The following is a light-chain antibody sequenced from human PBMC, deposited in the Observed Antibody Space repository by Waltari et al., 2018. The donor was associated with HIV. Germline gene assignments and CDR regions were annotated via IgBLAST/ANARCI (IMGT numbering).Light chain of an antibody. CDR3: CSYAGSSTLI. CDR2: DVT. J-gene: IGLJ2*01. CDR1: SSDVGGYDY. Sequence: QSALTQPASVSGSPGQSITISCTGTSSDVGGYDYVSWYQQEPGKAPKFLIYDVTKRPSGVSNRFSGSKSGNTASLTISGLQAEDEADYYCCSYAGSSTLIFGGGTKLTVL. V-gene: IGLV2-23*02.